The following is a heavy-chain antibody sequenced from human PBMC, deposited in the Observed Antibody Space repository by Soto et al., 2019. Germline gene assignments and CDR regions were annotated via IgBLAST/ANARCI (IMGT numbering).Heavy chain of an antibody. CDR2: VWHGGST. Sequence: SETLSLTCTVSGGSISGYYWSWIRQPPGKGLEWIGYVWHGGSTNYNPSLKSRVTISVDTSKNQFSLKLSSVTAADTAVYYCASGAPTEYSGYDYCFDYWGQGTLVTVSS. J-gene: IGHJ4*02. CDR3: ASGAPTEYSGYDYCFDY. V-gene: IGHV4-59*01. CDR1: GGSISGYY. D-gene: IGHD5-12*01.